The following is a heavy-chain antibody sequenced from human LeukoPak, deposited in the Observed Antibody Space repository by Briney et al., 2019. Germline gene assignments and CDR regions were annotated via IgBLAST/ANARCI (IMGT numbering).Heavy chain of an antibody. Sequence: PSETLSLTCAVYGGSFSGYYWSWIRQPPGKGLEWIGEINHSGSTNYNPSLKSRVTISVDTSKNQFSLKLSSVTAADTAVYYCARDRASSSFPLDAFDIWGQGTMVTVSS. D-gene: IGHD6-6*01. CDR2: INHSGST. CDR3: ARDRASSSFPLDAFDI. CDR1: GGSFSGYY. J-gene: IGHJ3*02. V-gene: IGHV4-34*01.